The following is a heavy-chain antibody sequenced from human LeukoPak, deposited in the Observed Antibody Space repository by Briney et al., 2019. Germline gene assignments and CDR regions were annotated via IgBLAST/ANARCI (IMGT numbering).Heavy chain of an antibody. CDR2: ISSNGGST. CDR3: AKAIGGSSSYFEDAFDI. CDR1: GFTFSSYA. J-gene: IGHJ3*02. Sequence: PGGSLRLSCAASGFTFSSYAMHWVRQAPGKGLEYVSAISSNGGSTYYANSVKGRFTISRDNSKNTLYLQMNSLRAEDTAVYYCAKAIGGSSSYFEDAFDIWGQGTMVTVSS. D-gene: IGHD6-13*01. V-gene: IGHV3-64*01.